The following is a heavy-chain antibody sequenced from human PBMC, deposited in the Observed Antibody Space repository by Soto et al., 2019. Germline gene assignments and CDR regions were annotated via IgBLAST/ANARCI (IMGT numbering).Heavy chain of an antibody. V-gene: IGHV3-30-3*01. CDR2: ISYDGSNK. CDR1: GFTFSSYA. Sequence: PGGSLRLSCAASGFTFSSYAMHWVRQAPGKGLEWVAVISYDGSNKYYADSVKGRFTISRDNSKNTLYLQMNSLRAEDTAVYYCAREGRYSSSWGRYYYYGMDVWGQGTTVTVSS. J-gene: IGHJ6*02. CDR3: AREGRYSSSWGRYYYYGMDV. D-gene: IGHD6-13*01.